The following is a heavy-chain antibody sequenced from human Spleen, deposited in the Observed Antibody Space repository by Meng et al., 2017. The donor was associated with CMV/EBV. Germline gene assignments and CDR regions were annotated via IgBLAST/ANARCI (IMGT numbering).Heavy chain of an antibody. V-gene: IGHV4-30-4*08. CDR1: GGSISSGDYY. CDR3: ARDRRGWFDP. CDR2: IYYSGGT. J-gene: IGHJ5*02. Sequence: LPCTVSGGSISSGDYYWSWIRQPPGKGLEWIGFIYYSGGTYYNPSLKSGVTISVDTSKNQFSLKLTSVTAADTAVYHCARDRRGWFDPWGQGTLVTVSS.